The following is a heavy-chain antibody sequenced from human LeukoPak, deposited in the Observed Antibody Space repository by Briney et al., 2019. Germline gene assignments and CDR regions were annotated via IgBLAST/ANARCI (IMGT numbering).Heavy chain of an antibody. CDR2: ISYDGSNK. CDR1: GFTFSSYA. CDR3: ARVLDQLRPHYGMDV. Sequence: GGSLRLSCAASGFTFSSYAMHWVRQAPGKGLEWVAVISYDGSNKYYADSAKGRFTISRDNSKNTLYLQMNSLRAEDTAVYYCARVLDQLRPHYGMDVWGQGTTVTVSS. J-gene: IGHJ6*02. D-gene: IGHD2-2*01. V-gene: IGHV3-30-3*01.